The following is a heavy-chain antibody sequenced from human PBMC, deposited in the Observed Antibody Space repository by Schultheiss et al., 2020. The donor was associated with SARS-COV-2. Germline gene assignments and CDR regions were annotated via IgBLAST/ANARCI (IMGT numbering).Heavy chain of an antibody. CDR2: ISGSGGST. CDR3: ARWRGMVRFNYYYGMDV. Sequence: GGSLRLSCAASGFTFSSYDMHWVRQATGKGLEWVSAISGSGGSTYYADSVKGRFTISRDNSKNTLYLQMNSLRAEDTAVYYCARWRGMVRFNYYYGMDVWGQGTTVTVSS. CDR1: GFTFSSYD. J-gene: IGHJ6*02. D-gene: IGHD3-10*01. V-gene: IGHV3-23*01.